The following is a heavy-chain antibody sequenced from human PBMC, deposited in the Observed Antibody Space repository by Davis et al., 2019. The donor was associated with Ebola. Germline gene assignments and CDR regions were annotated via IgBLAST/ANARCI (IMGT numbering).Heavy chain of an antibody. V-gene: IGHV4-34*01. J-gene: IGHJ4*02. D-gene: IGHD4-11*01. CDR3: ARVGGYSNY. CDR1: GTAFSDYY. CDR2: INPSGRT. Sequence: PSETLSLTCAVYGTAFSDYYWNWIRQSPGKGLECIGQINPSGRTNYNPSLKSRITISVDASKRQFSLKLRSVTAADTAVYYCARVGGYSNYWGQGTLVTVSS.